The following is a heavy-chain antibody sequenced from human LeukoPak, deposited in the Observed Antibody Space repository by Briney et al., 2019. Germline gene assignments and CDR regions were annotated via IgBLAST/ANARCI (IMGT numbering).Heavy chain of an antibody. J-gene: IGHJ4*02. CDR1: GNSVTTYF. D-gene: IGHD5-18*01. V-gene: IGHV4-59*02. CDR2: TSYSGST. CDR3: ARDRWIQLWSSMDY. Sequence: SETLSLTCTVSGNSVTTYFWSWIRQPPGKGLEWIGYTSYSGSTNYNPSLKSRVTISVDTSKNQFSLKLSSVTAADTAVYYCARDRWIQLWSSMDYWGQGTLVTVSS.